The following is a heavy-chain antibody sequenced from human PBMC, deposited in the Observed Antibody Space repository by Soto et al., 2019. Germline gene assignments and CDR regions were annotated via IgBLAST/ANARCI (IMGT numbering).Heavy chain of an antibody. V-gene: IGHV3-21*04. CDR1: GLNFEKCS. J-gene: IGHJ4*02. Sequence: PGGSLRLSCAASGLNFEKCSMNWVRQPPGKGPEWLASTSPSSTYIRYADSVKGRFTISRDNARNSLSLQMMNLRADDTAIYYCATDTGDIEVVPATTWGQGTLVTVSS. CDR3: ATDTGDIEVVPATT. CDR2: TSPSSTYI. D-gene: IGHD2-15*01.